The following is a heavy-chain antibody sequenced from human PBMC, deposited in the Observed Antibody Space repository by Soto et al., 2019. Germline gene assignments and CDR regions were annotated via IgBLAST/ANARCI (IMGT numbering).Heavy chain of an antibody. CDR1: GFTFSIYA. D-gene: IGHD6-6*01. CDR2: ISGSGGST. J-gene: IGHJ4*02. V-gene: IGHV3-23*01. CDR3: AKDLVLCSSSSPHCFDY. Sequence: GGSLRLSCAASGFTFSIYAMSWVRQAPGKGLECISVISGSGGSTYYADSVKGRFTISRDNSKNTLYLQMNSLRAEDTAIYYCAKDLVLCSSSSPHCFDYWGKGTLVTVAS.